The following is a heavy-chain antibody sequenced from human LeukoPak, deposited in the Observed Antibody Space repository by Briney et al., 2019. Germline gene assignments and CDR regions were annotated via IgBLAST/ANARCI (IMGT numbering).Heavy chain of an antibody. Sequence: GGSLRLSCAASGFTFSSYWMHWVRQVPGKGLVWVSRINSDGSSTSYADSVKGRFTISRDNAKSTLYLQMNSLRAEDTAVYYCARGSRSWPADYWGQGTLVTVSS. CDR1: GFTFSSYW. J-gene: IGHJ4*02. CDR3: ARGSRSWPADY. V-gene: IGHV3-74*01. D-gene: IGHD6-13*01. CDR2: INSDGSST.